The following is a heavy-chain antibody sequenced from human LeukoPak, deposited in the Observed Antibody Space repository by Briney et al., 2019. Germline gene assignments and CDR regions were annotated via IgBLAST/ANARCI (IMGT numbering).Heavy chain of an antibody. D-gene: IGHD6-19*01. CDR3: ARQWLVYFDY. J-gene: IGHJ4*02. CDR2: IYYSGST. Sequence: SETLSLTCTVSGGSISSSSYYWGWIRQPPGKGLEWIGSIYYSGSTYYNPSLKSRVTISVDTSKNQFSLKLSSVTAADTAVYYCARQWLVYFDYWGQGTLVTVSS. V-gene: IGHV4-39*01. CDR1: GGSISSSSYY.